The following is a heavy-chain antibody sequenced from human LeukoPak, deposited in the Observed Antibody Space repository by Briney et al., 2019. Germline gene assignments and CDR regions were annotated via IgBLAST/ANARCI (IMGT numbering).Heavy chain of an antibody. CDR3: AKDLYYYDSSGYYDPYYYYGMDV. Sequence: GGSLRLSCAASGFTFSSYAMSRVRQAPGKGLEWVSAISGSGGSTYYADSVKGRFTISRDNSKNTLYLQMNSLRAEDTAVYYCAKDLYYYDSSGYYDPYYYYGMDVWGQGTTVTVSS. CDR1: GFTFSSYA. CDR2: ISGSGGST. V-gene: IGHV3-23*01. D-gene: IGHD3-22*01. J-gene: IGHJ6*02.